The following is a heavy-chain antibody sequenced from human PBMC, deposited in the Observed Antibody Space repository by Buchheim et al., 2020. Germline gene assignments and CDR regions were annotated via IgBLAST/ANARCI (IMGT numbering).Heavy chain of an antibody. Sequence: EVQLVESGGGLIQPGGSLRLSCAASGFTFSRYWMHWVRQVPGKGLVWVSRISSDGSGMTYADSVKGRFTISRDNATNTLYLQMNSLRAEDTAVYYCARGFLRYFDWSPSDYWGQGTL. CDR2: ISSDGSGM. CDR3: ARGFLRYFDWSPSDY. CDR1: GFTFSRYW. V-gene: IGHV3-74*01. D-gene: IGHD3-9*01. J-gene: IGHJ4*02.